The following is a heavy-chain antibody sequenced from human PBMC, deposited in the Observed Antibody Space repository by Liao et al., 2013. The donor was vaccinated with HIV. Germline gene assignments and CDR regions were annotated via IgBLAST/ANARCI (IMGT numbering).Heavy chain of an antibody. V-gene: IGHV4-61*02. D-gene: IGHD7-27*01. J-gene: IGHJ4*02. Sequence: QVLLQESGPGLVKPSQTLSLTCTVSGYSVSSGDYYWTWIRQPAGKGLEWIGRLYTSGSSNYNPSFKSRVAMSIDTSKNQFSLRVSSVTAADTAVYYCARGLTLQLGRVYLDYWGRGTLVTVSS. CDR3: ARGLTLQLGRVYLDY. CDR2: LYTSGSS. CDR1: GYSVSSGDYY.